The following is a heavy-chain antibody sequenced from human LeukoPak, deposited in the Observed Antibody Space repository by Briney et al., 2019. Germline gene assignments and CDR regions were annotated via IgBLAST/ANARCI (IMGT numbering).Heavy chain of an antibody. CDR2: IYYSGST. D-gene: IGHD6-6*01. V-gene: IGHV4-59*05. J-gene: IGHJ4*02. CDR1: GFTFSSYSMN. CDR3: ARAYSSSSEFDS. Sequence: GSLRLSCAASGFTFSSYSMNWVRQAPGKGLEWIGTIYYSGSTYYNPSLKSRVSISLDTSKNQFSLKLSSVTAADTAVYYCARAYSSSSEFDSWGQGTLVTVSS.